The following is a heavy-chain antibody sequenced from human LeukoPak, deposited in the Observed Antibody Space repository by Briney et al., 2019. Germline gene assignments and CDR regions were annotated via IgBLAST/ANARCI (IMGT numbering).Heavy chain of an antibody. J-gene: IGHJ4*02. CDR3: ARVNSSGWSDYFDY. Sequence: ASVKVSCKASGYTFTSYYMHWVRQAPGQGLEWMGIINPSGGSTSYAQKFQGRVTMTRDTSISTAYMELSRLRSDDTAVYYCARVNSSGWSDYFDYWGQGTLVTVSS. CDR1: GYTFTSYY. V-gene: IGHV1-46*01. CDR2: INPSGGST. D-gene: IGHD6-19*01.